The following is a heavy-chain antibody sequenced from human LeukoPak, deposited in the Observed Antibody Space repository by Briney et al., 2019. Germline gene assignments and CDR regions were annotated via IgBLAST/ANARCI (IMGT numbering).Heavy chain of an antibody. CDR2: IYSGGST. CDR1: GFTFSSNY. V-gene: IGHV3-53*01. J-gene: IGHJ6*02. CDR3: ARVLLWFGEPTYGMDV. Sequence: GGSLRLSCAASGFTFSSNYMSWVRQAPGKGLEWVSVIYSGGSTYYADSVKGRFTISRDNSKNTLYLQMNSLRAEDTAVYYCARVLLWFGEPTYGMDVWGQGTTVTVSS. D-gene: IGHD3-10*01.